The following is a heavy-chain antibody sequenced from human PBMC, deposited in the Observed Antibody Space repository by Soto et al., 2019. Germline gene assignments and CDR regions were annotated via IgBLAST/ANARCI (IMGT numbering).Heavy chain of an antibody. J-gene: IGHJ3*02. Sequence: EVQLVESGGGLVKPGGSLRLSCAASGFTFSSYSMNWVRQAPGKGLEWVSSISSSSSYIYYADSVKGRFTISRDNAKNSLYLQMNSLRDEDTAVYYCARGSSGYAVDAFDIWGQGTMVTVSS. CDR3: ARGSSGYAVDAFDI. V-gene: IGHV3-21*01. CDR1: GFTFSSYS. CDR2: ISSSSSYI. D-gene: IGHD6-19*01.